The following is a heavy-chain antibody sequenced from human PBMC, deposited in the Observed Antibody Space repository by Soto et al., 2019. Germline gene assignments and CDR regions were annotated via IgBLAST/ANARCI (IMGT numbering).Heavy chain of an antibody. CDR3: ARDQDGSGSSSYDY. V-gene: IGHV3-33*01. CDR2: IWYDGSNK. D-gene: IGHD3-10*01. Sequence: GGSLRLSCAASGFTFSSYGMHWVRQAPGKGLEWVAVIWYDGSNKYYADSVKGRFTISRDNSKNTLYLQMNSLRAEDTAVYYCARDQDGSGSSSYDYWGQGTLVTVSS. J-gene: IGHJ4*02. CDR1: GFTFSSYG.